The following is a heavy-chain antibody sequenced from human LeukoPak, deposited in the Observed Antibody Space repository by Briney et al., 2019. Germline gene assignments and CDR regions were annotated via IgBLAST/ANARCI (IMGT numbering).Heavy chain of an antibody. CDR3: ARGDGYNFFDY. J-gene: IGHJ4*02. CDR2: FYVGGAT. Sequence: PGGSLRLSCAVSGFSVTNNYMSWVRQAPGKGLEWVSVFYVGGATYYADSVKGRFTISRDNPENTLYLQMKSLRAEDTAVYYCARGDGYNFFDYWGQGTLVTVSS. D-gene: IGHD5-24*01. CDR1: GFSVTNNY. V-gene: IGHV3-53*01.